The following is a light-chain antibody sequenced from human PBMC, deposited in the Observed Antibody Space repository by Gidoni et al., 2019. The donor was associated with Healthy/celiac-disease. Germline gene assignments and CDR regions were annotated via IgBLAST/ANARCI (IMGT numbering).Light chain of an antibody. J-gene: IGLJ3*02. CDR1: SSNIGAGYD. Sequence: QSVLTLPPSVSGAPGQRVTISCTGSSSNIGAGYDVHWYQQLPGTAPKLLIYGNNNRPSGVPDRFSGSKPGTSASLAITGLQAGDEADYYCQSYDSSLSGPRVFGGGTKLTVL. CDR3: QSYDSSLSGPRV. V-gene: IGLV1-40*01. CDR2: GNN.